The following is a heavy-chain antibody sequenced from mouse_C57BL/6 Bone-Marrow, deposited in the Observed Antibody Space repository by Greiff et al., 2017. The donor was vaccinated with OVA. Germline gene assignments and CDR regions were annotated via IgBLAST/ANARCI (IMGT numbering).Heavy chain of an antibody. CDR3: ARRNDYDEVYYAMDY. J-gene: IGHJ4*01. V-gene: IGHV1-18*01. D-gene: IGHD2-4*01. CDR2: INPNNGGT. CDR1: GYTFTDYN. Sequence: VQLQQSVPELVKPGASVKIPCKASGYTFTDYNMDWVKQSHGKSLEWIGDINPNNGGTIYNQKFKGKATLTVDKSSSTAYMELRSLTSEDTAVYYCARRNDYDEVYYAMDYWGQGTSVTVSS.